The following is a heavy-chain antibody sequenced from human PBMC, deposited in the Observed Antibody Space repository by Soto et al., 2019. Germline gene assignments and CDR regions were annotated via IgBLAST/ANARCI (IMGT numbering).Heavy chain of an antibody. D-gene: IGHD6-19*01. CDR3: ARVESYSSGWSQAKVDAFDI. J-gene: IGHJ3*02. V-gene: IGHV4-31*03. Sequence: PSETLSLTCTVSGGSISSGGYYWSWIRQHPGKGLEWIGYIYYSGSTYYNPSLKSRVTISVDTSKNQFSLKLSSVTAADTAVYYCARVESYSSGWSQAKVDAFDIWGQGTMVTVSS. CDR1: GGSISSGGYY. CDR2: IYYSGST.